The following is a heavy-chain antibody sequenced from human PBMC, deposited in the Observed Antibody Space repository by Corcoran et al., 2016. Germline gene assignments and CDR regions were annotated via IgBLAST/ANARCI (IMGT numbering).Heavy chain of an antibody. J-gene: IGHJ6*02. CDR2: IYYSGST. CDR3: ARDRRLNYYYYYGMDV. CDR1: GGSISSYY. D-gene: IGHD4-17*01. V-gene: IGHV4-59*01. Sequence: QVQLQESGPGLVKPSETLSLTCTVSGGSISSYYWSWIRQPPGKGLEWIGYIYYSGSTNYNPSLKSRVTISVDTSKNQFSLKLSSVTAADTDVYYGARDRRLNYYYYYGMDVWGQGTTVTVSS.